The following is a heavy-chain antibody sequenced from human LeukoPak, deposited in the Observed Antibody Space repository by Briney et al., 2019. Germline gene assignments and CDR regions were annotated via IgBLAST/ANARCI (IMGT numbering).Heavy chain of an antibody. J-gene: IGHJ4*02. D-gene: IGHD3-9*01. CDR3: ARDPRYYDILTGYYTPYYFDY. CDR1: GGSISSYY. CDR2: IYYSGST. Sequence: SETLSLTCTVSGGSISSYYWSWIRQPPGKGLEWIGYIYYSGSTNYNPSLKGRVTISVDTSKNQFSLKLRSVTAADTAVYYCARDPRYYDILTGYYTPYYFDYWGQGTLVTVSS. V-gene: IGHV4-59*01.